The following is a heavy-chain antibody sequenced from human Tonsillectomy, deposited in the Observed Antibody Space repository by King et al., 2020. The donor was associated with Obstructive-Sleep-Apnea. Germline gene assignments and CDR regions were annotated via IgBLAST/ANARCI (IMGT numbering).Heavy chain of an antibody. V-gene: IGHV3-30*04. CDR3: ARGPVAGPLDY. Sequence: VQLVQSGGGVVQPGRSLRLSCAASGFIFSSYAMHWVRQAPGKGLDWVAIISYDGNNKYYADSVKGRFTISRDNSKNTLYLQMNSLRTEDTAVYYCARGPVAGPLDYWGQGTLVTVSS. D-gene: IGHD6-19*01. CDR2: ISYDGNNK. J-gene: IGHJ4*02. CDR1: GFIFSSYA.